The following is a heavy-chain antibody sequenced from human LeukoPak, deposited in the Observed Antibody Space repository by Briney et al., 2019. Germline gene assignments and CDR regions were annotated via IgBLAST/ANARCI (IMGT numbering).Heavy chain of an antibody. V-gene: IGHV3-23*01. CDR2: IYNSGAKI. CDR3: AKGDTYYYDSSGLY. CDR1: GPTFSTYS. Sequence: GGSLRLSCAVSGPTFSTYSMTWVRQGPGKGLEWVSSIYNSGAKIFYADSVKGRFTISRDNSKNTLYLQMNSLRAEDTAVYYCAKGDTYYYDSSGLYWGQGTLVTVSS. J-gene: IGHJ4*02. D-gene: IGHD3-22*01.